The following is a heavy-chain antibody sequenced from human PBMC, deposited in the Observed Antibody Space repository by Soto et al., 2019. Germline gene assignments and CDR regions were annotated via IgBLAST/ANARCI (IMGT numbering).Heavy chain of an antibody. CDR3: AKVFYDISGYYSLDY. CDR1: GFRFSSYA. J-gene: IGHJ4*02. V-gene: IGHV3-23*01. Sequence: GGSLRLSCAASGFRFSSYAMSWVRQAPEKGLEWVAVISGTGSSTYNADSVKGRFTISRDNSKNTLFLQMNSLRAEDTAVYYCAKVFYDISGYYSLDYWGQGTLVTVSS. CDR2: ISGTGSST. D-gene: IGHD3-22*01.